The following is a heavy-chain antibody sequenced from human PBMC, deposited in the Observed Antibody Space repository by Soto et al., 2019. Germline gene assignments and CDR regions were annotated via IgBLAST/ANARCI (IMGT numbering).Heavy chain of an antibody. J-gene: IGHJ4*02. D-gene: IGHD3-16*01. Sequence: GGSLRLSCAASGFSVSWNYMSWVRQAPGKGLEWVANINTDGNERYYVDFVEGRFSISRDNAKRSVYLEMNRLRADDTAVYFCARDEPHYYAAGSYKHWGRGTLVTVSS. V-gene: IGHV3-7*01. CDR2: INTDGNER. CDR1: GFSVSWNY. CDR3: ARDEPHYYAAGSYKH.